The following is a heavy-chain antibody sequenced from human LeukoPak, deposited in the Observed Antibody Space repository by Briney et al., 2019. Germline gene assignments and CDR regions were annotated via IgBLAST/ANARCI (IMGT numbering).Heavy chain of an antibody. CDR1: GGSVGSGGYY. V-gene: IGHV4-61*08. CDR2: IYYIRDT. CDR3: ARTQSQSGSYRYYFAY. Sequence: SETLSLTCTVSGGSVGSGGYYWSWIRQPPGGGLEWIGDIYYIRDTNYNPSLKSRVTMSLDPSKNQFSLKLNSVTAADTAVYYCARTQSQSGSYRYYFAYWGQGTLVTVSS. D-gene: IGHD1-26*01. J-gene: IGHJ4*02.